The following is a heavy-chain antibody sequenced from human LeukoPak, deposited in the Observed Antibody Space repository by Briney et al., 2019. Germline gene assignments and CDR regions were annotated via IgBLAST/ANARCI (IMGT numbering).Heavy chain of an antibody. V-gene: IGHV3-23*01. CDR2: ISGSGGST. D-gene: IGHD2-2*02. CDR1: GLTFSSYA. CDR3: AKDSWEYCSSTSCYKGSLD. J-gene: IGHJ4*02. Sequence: GASLRLSCAASGLTFSSYAMSWVRQAPGKGLEWVSAISGSGGSTYYADSVKGRFTISRDNSKNTLYLQMNSLRAEDTAVYYCAKDSWEYCSSTSCYKGSLDWGQGTLVTVSS.